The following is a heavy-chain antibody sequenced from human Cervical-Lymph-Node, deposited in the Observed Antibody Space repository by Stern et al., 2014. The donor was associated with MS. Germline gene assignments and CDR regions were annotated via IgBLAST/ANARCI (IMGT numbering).Heavy chain of an antibody. V-gene: IGHV1-69*01. CDR2: IIPITETA. Sequence: VHLVESGAEVKKPGSSVKVSCKASGGTFSTYAIGWVRQAPGQGLEWMGGIIPITETANYDQKFQGRLTITADESTTTSYMELSSLRSGDTAIYYCASGGRSSWYFDLWGRGTLVTVSS. CDR3: ASGGRSSWYFDL. D-gene: IGHD6-6*01. J-gene: IGHJ2*01. CDR1: GGTFSTYA.